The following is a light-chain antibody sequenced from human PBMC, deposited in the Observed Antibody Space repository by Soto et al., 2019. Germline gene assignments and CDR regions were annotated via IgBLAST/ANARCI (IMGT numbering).Light chain of an antibody. CDR2: EVT. V-gene: IGLV2-18*01. CDR3: SLYSISRTLV. Sequence: QSVLTQPPSVSGSPGQSVTISCTGTSSDIGSYNGVSWYQQPPGTAPKLLIYEVTDRPSGVPDRFSGSKSGYTASLIISGLQAEDEADYYCSLYSISRTLVFGGGTKLTVL. J-gene: IGLJ2*01. CDR1: SSDIGSYNG.